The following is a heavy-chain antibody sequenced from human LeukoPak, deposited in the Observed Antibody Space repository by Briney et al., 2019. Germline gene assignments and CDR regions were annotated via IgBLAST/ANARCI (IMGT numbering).Heavy chain of an antibody. Sequence: PGGSLRLSCAAYGFTFSSYEMESVRQAPGRGLEWDLYLSSNGSNITYADSVKDRFTISRDNAKNSLYLQMNRLRAEDTAVYYCAVATIQDYFDYWGQGTLVTVSS. CDR3: AVATIQDYFDY. CDR1: GFTFSSYE. V-gene: IGHV3-48*03. J-gene: IGHJ4*02. D-gene: IGHD5-24*01. CDR2: LSSNGSNI.